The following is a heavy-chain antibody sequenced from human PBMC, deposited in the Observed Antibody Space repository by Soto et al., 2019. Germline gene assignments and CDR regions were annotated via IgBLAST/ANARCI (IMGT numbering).Heavy chain of an antibody. J-gene: IGHJ3*01. V-gene: IGHV1-2*02. CDR3: ARKGYCVAFDA. CDR1: GYIFTDYY. D-gene: IGHD2-21*02. CDR2: INPATGAT. Sequence: QVQLEQSGAEVKKPGASVKVSCKASGYIFTDYYLDWVRQAPGQGLEWMGWINPATGATKYKQNFEGRLSLTRDTSKSTGFMDLSRLKSDDSATYDCARKGYCVAFDAWAQGTLVTVS.